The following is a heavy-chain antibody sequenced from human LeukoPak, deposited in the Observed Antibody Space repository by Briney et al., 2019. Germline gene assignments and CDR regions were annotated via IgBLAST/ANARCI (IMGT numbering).Heavy chain of an antibody. D-gene: IGHD3-10*01. V-gene: IGHV3-23*01. J-gene: IGHJ4*02. CDR1: GFIFSNYA. CDR3: AEDQGSGSGSYSWGYFDY. CDR2: ISGSGGST. Sequence: GGSLRLSCAASGFIFSNYAMSWVRQAPGKGLEWVSGISGSGGSTVYVDSVKGRFTISRDNSKNIMYLQMNSLRAEDTAVYYCAEDQGSGSGSYSWGYFDYWGQGTLVTVSS.